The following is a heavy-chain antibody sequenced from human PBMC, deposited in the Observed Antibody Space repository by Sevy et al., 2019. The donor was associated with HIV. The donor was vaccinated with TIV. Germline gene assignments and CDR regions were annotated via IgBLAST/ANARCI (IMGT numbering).Heavy chain of an antibody. CDR1: GFPVSSNY. CDR2: IYRVGST. J-gene: IGHJ4*02. D-gene: IGHD5-18*01. CDR3: ARGKSGYGYGLDY. V-gene: IGHV3-66*01. Sequence: GGSLRLSCAASGFPVSSNYMSWVRQAPGKGLEWVSVIYRVGSTYHADSVKGRFTISRDNCKNTLYLQMNSLIVEDTAMYYCARGKSGYGYGLDYWGQGTLVTVSS.